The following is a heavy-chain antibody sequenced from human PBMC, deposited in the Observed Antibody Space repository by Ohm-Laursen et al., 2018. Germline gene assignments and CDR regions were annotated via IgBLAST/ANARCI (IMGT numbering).Heavy chain of an antibody. CDR1: GFTFSRYD. J-gene: IGHJ3*02. CDR3: ARDGGSYQDDVFDI. V-gene: IGHV3-11*01. D-gene: IGHD3-16*01. Sequence: SLRLSCAASGFTFSRYDMRWVRQAPGKGLEWASYISSSGSTIYYADSVKGRFTISRDNAKNSLYLQMNSLRAEDTAVYYCARDGGSYQDDVFDIWGQGTMVTVSS. CDR2: ISSSGSTI.